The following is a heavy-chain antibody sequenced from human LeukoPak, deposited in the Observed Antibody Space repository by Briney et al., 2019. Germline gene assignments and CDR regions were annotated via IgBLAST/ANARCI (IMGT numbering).Heavy chain of an antibody. J-gene: IGHJ6*02. D-gene: IGHD6-13*01. V-gene: IGHV4-59*01. CDR1: GGSISSYY. CDR3: ARAIAAAGMDV. Sequence: SETLSLTCTVSGGSISSYYWSWIRQPPGKGLEWIGYIYYSGSTNYNPSLKSRVTISVDTSKNQFSLKLSSVTAADTVVYYCARAIAAAGMDVWGQGTTVTVSS. CDR2: IYYSGST.